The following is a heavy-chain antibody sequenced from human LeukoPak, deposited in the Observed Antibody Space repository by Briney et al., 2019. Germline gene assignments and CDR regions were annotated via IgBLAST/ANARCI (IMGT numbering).Heavy chain of an antibody. D-gene: IGHD6-13*01. CDR1: GYSISSGYY. Sequence: SETLSLTCAVSGYSISSGYYCSWIRQPPGKGLEWIGEINHSGRINYNTSLKSRVTISLDTSKNQFSLKLSSVTAADTAVYYCASGYSSTWYPQHWGQGTLVTVSS. CDR2: INHSGRI. CDR3: ASGYSSTWYPQH. V-gene: IGHV4-34*01. J-gene: IGHJ1*01.